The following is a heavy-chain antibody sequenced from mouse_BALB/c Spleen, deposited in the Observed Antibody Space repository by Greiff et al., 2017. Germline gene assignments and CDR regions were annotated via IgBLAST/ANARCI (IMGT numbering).Heavy chain of an antibody. Sequence: EVKLMESGGGLVQPGGSLRLSCATSGFTFTDYYMSWVRQPPGKALEWLGFIRNKANGYTTEYSASVKGRFTISRDNSQSILYLQMNTLRAEDSATYYCARDMWECYAMDYWGQGTPVTVSA. CDR1: GFTFTDYY. CDR2: IRNKANGYTT. D-gene: IGHD4-1*01. CDR3: ARDMWECYAMDY. V-gene: IGHV7-3*02. J-gene: IGHJ4*01.